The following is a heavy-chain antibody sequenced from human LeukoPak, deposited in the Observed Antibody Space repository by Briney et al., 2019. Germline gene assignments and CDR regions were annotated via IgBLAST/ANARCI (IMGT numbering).Heavy chain of an antibody. CDR3: AKRTGASGTPLGY. D-gene: IGHD3-10*01. CDR1: GYTFTCYD. V-gene: IGHV1-8*01. CDR2: MNPNSGNT. J-gene: IGHJ4*02. Sequence: ASVKVSCKASGYTFTCYDINWVRQATRQGLEWMGWMNPNSGNTGYAQKFQGRVTMTRNTSISTAYMELNNLRSEDTAVYYCAKRTGASGTPLGYWGQGTLVTVSS.